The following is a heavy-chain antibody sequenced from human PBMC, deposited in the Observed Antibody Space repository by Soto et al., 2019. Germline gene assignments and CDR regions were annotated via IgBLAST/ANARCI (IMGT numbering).Heavy chain of an antibody. J-gene: IGHJ4*02. V-gene: IGHV1-2*02. CDR3: ARDLAKGGGSAGFDY. D-gene: IGHD1-26*01. CDR1: GDTFTANY. CDR2: INPKSGGT. Sequence: ASVKVSCKASGDTFTANYIHWLRQSPGQGFEWMGWINPKSGGTKYPQKLQGRVTMTRDTSLSTVYMTLTRLTSDDTAVYYCARDLAKGGGSAGFDYWGQGTLVTVSS.